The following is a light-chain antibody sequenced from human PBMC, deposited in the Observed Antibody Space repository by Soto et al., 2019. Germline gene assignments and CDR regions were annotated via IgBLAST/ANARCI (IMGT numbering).Light chain of an antibody. V-gene: IGKV4-1*01. CDR1: HILYDSSNKNY. CDR2: WAS. J-gene: IGKJ1*01. CDR3: QQYYGNSRT. Sequence: DIVLIQSPDSLAVSLGERATINCKSSHILYDSSNKNYLAWYQQKPGQPPKLLIYWASARESGVPDRFSGSGSGTDFTLTISSLQAEDVAVYHCQQYYGNSRTFGQGTRVEIK.